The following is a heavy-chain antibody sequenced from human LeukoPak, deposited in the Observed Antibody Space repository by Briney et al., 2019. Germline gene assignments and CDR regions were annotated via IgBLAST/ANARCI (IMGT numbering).Heavy chain of an antibody. CDR1: GGTFSSYA. D-gene: IGHD6-13*01. CDR3: ARELRGTAISGIAAAGTD. J-gene: IGHJ4*02. V-gene: IGHV1-69*01. Sequence: SVKVSCKASGGTFSSYAISWVRQAPGQGLEWMGGIIPIFGTANYAQKFQGRVTITADESTSTAYMELSSLRSEDTAVYYCARELRGTAISGIAAAGTDWGQGTLVTVSS. CDR2: IIPIFGTA.